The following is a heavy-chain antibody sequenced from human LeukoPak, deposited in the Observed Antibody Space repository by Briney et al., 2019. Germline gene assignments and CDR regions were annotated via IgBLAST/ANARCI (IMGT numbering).Heavy chain of an antibody. J-gene: IGHJ6*03. D-gene: IGHD3-10*01. CDR1: GFTFDDYA. CDR2: ISWNSGSI. Sequence: PGGSLRLSCAASGFTFDDYAIHWVRQAPGKGLEWVSGISWNSGSIGYADSVKGRFTISRDNAKNSLYLQMNSLRAEDTALYYCAKDRGNYYYYYMDVWGKGTTVTISS. V-gene: IGHV3-9*01. CDR3: AKDRGNYYYYYMDV.